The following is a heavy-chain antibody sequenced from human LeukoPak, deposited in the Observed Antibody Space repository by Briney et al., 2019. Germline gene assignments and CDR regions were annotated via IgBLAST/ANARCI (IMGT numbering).Heavy chain of an antibody. J-gene: IGHJ3*02. CDR3: ARDLATKASNDAFDI. Sequence: ASVKVSCKASGYTFTSYGISWVRQAPGQGLEWMGWISAYNGNTNYAQKLQGRVTMTTDTSTSTAYMELRSLRSDDTAVYYCARDLATKASNDAFDIWGQGTMVTVSS. V-gene: IGHV1-18*01. CDR1: GYTFTSYG. D-gene: IGHD1-26*01. CDR2: ISAYNGNT.